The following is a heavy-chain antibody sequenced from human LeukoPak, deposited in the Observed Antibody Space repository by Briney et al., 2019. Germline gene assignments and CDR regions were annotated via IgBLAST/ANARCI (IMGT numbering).Heavy chain of an antibody. V-gene: IGHV1-69*05. CDR1: GGTFSSYA. CDR2: IIPIFGTA. D-gene: IGHD3-10*01. CDR3: ARGYYGSGSYYNVGYFDY. J-gene: IGHJ4*02. Sequence: ASVKVSCKASGGTFSSYAISWVRQAPGQGLEWMGGIIPIFGTANYAQKFQGRVTITTDESTSTAYMELSSLRSEDTAVYYCARGYYGSGSYYNVGYFDYWGQGTLVTVSS.